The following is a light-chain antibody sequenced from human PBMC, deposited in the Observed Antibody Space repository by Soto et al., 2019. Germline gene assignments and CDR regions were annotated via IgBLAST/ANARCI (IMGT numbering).Light chain of an antibody. CDR2: DVS. J-gene: IGLJ1*01. CDR1: SSDVGGYNY. V-gene: IGLV2-14*03. Sequence: QSALTQPASLSGSPGQSITIFCTGTSSDVGGYNYVSWYQQHPGSAPKLMIYDVSSRPSGVPNRFSGSKSGNTASLTISGLQAEDEADYYCSSYTSSFKLAVFGSGTKVTVL. CDR3: SSYTSSFKLAV.